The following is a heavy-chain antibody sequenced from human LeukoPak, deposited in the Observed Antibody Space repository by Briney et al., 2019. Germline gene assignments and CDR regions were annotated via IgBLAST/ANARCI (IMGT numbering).Heavy chain of an antibody. J-gene: IGHJ6*03. CDR1: GGTFSSYA. CDR3: ARASSQFGAFYYYMDV. Sequence: LVKVSCKASGGTFSSYAISWVRQAPGQGLEWMGGIIPIFGTANYAQKFQGRVTITTDESTSTAYMELSSLRSEDTAVYYCARASSQFGAFYYYMDVWGKGTTVTVSS. V-gene: IGHV1-69*05. D-gene: IGHD3-10*01. CDR2: IIPIFGTA.